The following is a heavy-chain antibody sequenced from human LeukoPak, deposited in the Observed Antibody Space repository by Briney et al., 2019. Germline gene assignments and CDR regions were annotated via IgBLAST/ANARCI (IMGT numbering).Heavy chain of an antibody. D-gene: IGHD3-22*01. J-gene: IGHJ4*02. CDR3: VNPYDSSGSTSHY. Sequence: PGGSLRLSCSASGFTFSSYAMHWVRQAPGKGLEYVSAISSNGGSTYYADSVKGRFTISRGNSKNTLYLQMSSLRAEDTAVYYCVNPYDSSGSTSHYWGQGTLVTVSS. CDR1: GFTFSSYA. V-gene: IGHV3-64D*09. CDR2: ISSNGGST.